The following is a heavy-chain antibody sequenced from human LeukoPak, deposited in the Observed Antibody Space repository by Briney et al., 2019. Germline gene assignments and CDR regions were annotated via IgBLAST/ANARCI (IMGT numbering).Heavy chain of an antibody. CDR1: GGSIIGYY. D-gene: IGHD5-18*01. J-gene: IGHJ4*02. V-gene: IGHV4-59*08. Sequence: PSETLSLTCTVSGGSIIGYYWSWIRQPPGKGLEWIGYIYYSGSTNYNPSLKSRVTISVDTSKNQFSVNLSSVTAADTAVYYCARRSYGSGPFDYWGQGTLVTVSS. CDR3: ARRSYGSGPFDY. CDR2: IYYSGST.